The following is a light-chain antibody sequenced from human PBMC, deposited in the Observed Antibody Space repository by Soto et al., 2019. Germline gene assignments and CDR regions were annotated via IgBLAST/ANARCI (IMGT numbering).Light chain of an antibody. CDR2: EVS. V-gene: IGLV2-14*01. CDR1: SSDVGSYNF. J-gene: IGLJ1*01. Sequence: QCALTQPASVSGSPGQSITISCTGTSSDVGSYNFVSWYQHLPGKAPKLMIYEVSNRPSGVSDRFSGSKSGNTASLTISGLQAEDEAAYYCSSYTTSSKYVFGTGTKVTVL. CDR3: SSYTTSSKYV.